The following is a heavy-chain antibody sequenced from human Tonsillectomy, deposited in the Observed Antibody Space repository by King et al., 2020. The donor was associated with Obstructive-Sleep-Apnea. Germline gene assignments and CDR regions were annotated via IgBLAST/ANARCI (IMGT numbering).Heavy chain of an antibody. CDR2: IDPSDTYT. D-gene: IGHD6-13*01. Sequence: QLVQSGAEVKKPEESLRISCKTSGYSCTSYWISWVRQMPGKALEGMGRIDPSDTYTKYSPSFQGHVTIPADKSISTAYLQWSSLKASDTAMYYCARHSSSWYYFDYWGRGTLVTVSS. CDR1: GYSCTSYW. V-gene: IGHV5-10-1*01. CDR3: ARHSSSWYYFDY. J-gene: IGHJ4*02.